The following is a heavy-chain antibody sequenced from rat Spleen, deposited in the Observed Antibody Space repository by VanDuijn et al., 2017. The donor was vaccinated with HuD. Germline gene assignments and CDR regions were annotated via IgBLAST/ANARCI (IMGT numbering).Heavy chain of an antibody. V-gene: IGHV5-31*01. CDR2: ITNASGGT. CDR3: ARRARYFDYWGQGVLVSVDMDA. CDR1: GFTFNYYW. D-gene: IGHD1-1*01. Sequence: EVQLVESGGGLVQPGRSLKLSCVASGFTFNYYWMTWIRQAPGKGLEWVASITNASGGTHYPDSVKGRFTVSRDNAKSTLYLQMDSLRSDDTATYYCARRARYFDYWGQGVLVSVDMDAWGQGASVTVSS. J-gene: IGHJ4*01.